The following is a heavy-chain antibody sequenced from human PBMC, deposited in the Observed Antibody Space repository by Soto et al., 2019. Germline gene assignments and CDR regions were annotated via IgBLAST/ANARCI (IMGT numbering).Heavy chain of an antibody. CDR3: ARGPIDILTGYHGHYYGMDV. Sequence: QVQLVQSGAEVKKPGSSVKVSCKASGGTFSSYAISWVRQAPGQGLEWMGGIIPIFGTANYAQKLQGRVTMTTDTSTSTAYMELRSLRSDDTAVYYCARGPIDILTGYHGHYYGMDVWGQGTTVTVSS. CDR2: IIPIFGTA. CDR1: GGTFSSYA. J-gene: IGHJ6*02. V-gene: IGHV1-69*06. D-gene: IGHD3-9*01.